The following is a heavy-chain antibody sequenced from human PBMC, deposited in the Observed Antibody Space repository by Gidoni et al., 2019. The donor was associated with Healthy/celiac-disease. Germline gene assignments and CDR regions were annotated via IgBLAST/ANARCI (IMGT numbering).Heavy chain of an antibody. CDR2: IGTAVDT. CDR1: GFTFSSYD. Sequence: EVQLVESGGGLVQPGGSLRLSCAASGFTFSSYDMHWVRQATGKGLEWVSAIGTAVDTYYPGSVKGRFTISRENAKNSLYLQMNSLRAGDTAVYYCARGHRIAAAGTSGMDVWGQGTTVTVSS. J-gene: IGHJ6*02. D-gene: IGHD6-13*01. V-gene: IGHV3-13*01. CDR3: ARGHRIAAAGTSGMDV.